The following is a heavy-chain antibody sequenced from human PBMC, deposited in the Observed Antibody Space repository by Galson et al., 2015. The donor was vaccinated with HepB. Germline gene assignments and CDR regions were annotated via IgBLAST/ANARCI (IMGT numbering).Heavy chain of an antibody. D-gene: IGHD2-15*01. CDR2: ISYDGSNK. CDR3: ARAPIPVVSGGSCYSEVCYYGMDV. Sequence: SLRLSCAASGFTFSSYAMHWVRQAPGKGLEWVAVISYDGSNKYYADSVKGRFTISRDNSKNTLYLQMNSLRAEDTAVYYCARAPIPVVSGGSCYSEVCYYGMDVWGQGTTVTVSS. CDR1: GFTFSSYA. V-gene: IGHV3-30*04. J-gene: IGHJ6*02.